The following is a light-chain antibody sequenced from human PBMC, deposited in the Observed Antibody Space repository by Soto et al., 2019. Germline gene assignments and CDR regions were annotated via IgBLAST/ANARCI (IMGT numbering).Light chain of an antibody. CDR3: QQYNNWPPT. CDR2: GAS. CDR1: QSVSSN. Sequence: EIVMTQSPATLSVSPGERATLSCRASQSVSSNLAWYQQKPGQAPRLLIYGASTRATGIPARFSGSRSGTEFTLTISSLQSEDFAVYYCQQYNNWPPTFCQGTRLEIK. V-gene: IGKV3-15*01. J-gene: IGKJ5*01.